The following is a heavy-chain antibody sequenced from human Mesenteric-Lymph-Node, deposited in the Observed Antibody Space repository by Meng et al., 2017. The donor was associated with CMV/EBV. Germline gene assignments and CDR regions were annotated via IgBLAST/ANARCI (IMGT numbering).Heavy chain of an antibody. J-gene: IGHJ5*02. Sequence: GESLKISCVASGFTFSDHWMGWVRQAPGKGLEWVSSISGASTYIYYADSVEGRFTISRDNAKNSLYLQMNSLRAEDTAVYYCTRAYDYGDPNWFDPWGQGTLVTVSS. CDR1: GFTFSDHW. CDR3: TRAYDYGDPNWFDP. V-gene: IGHV3-21*01. D-gene: IGHD4/OR15-4a*01. CDR2: ISGASTYI.